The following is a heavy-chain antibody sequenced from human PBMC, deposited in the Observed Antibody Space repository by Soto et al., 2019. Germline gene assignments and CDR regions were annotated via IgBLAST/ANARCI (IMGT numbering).Heavy chain of an antibody. CDR3: AREKSDLELFNWLDP. CDR1: GYSFTTYW. Sequence: PGESLKISCEASGYSFTTYWISWVRQMPGKGLEWVGAIDPRDSYTKYSPSFQGHVTISVDKSIRTAYLQWNSLKASDTAIYYCAREKSDLELFNWLDPWGQGTLVTVSS. V-gene: IGHV5-10-1*01. J-gene: IGHJ5*02. D-gene: IGHD1-7*01. CDR2: IDPRDSYT.